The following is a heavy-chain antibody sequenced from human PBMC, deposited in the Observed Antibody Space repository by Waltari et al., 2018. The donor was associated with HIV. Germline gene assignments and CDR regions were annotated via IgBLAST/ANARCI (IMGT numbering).Heavy chain of an antibody. V-gene: IGHV3-74*01. CDR2: ISGDVSSR. CDR1: GFMFSNHW. D-gene: IGHD3-3*01. J-gene: IGHJ6*02. CDR3: TRVKGYGTYGDGYYHGMDV. Sequence: EVQLVESGGGLVQPGGSLRLSCAASGFMFSNHWMHWVRQPPGKGLAWVSRISGDVSSRSYADSVKGRFTISRDNARNTLYLQMNSLRVEDTAVYYCTRVKGYGTYGDGYYHGMDVWGQGP.